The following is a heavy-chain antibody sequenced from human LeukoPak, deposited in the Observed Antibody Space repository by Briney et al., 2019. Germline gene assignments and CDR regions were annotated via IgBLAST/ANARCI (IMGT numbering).Heavy chain of an antibody. CDR2: IYYSGST. D-gene: IGHD4-17*01. Sequence: PSETLSLTCTVSGGSISSYCWSWIRQPPGKGLEWIGYIYYSGSTNYNPSLKSRVTISVDTSKNQFSLKLSSVTAADTAVYYCARHYGDYAFDPWGQGTLVTVSS. J-gene: IGHJ5*02. CDR1: GGSISSYC. V-gene: IGHV4-59*08. CDR3: ARHYGDYAFDP.